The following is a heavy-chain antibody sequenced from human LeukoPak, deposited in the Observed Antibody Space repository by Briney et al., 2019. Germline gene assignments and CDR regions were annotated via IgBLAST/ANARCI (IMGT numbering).Heavy chain of an antibody. CDR1: GFTFSDYY. D-gene: IGHD6-19*01. CDR3: ASGSPYSSAGAFDI. J-gene: IGHJ3*02. V-gene: IGHV3-11*01. Sequence: GGSLRLSCAASGFTFSDYYMSWIRQAPGKGREWVSYISSSGSTIYYADSVKGRFTISRDNAKNSLYLQMNSLRAEDTAVYYCASGSPYSSAGAFDIWGQGTMVTVSS. CDR2: ISSSGSTI.